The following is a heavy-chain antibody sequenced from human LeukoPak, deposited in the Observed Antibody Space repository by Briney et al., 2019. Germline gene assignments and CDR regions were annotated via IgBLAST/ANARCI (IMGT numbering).Heavy chain of an antibody. CDR1: GYTFTSYD. V-gene: IGHV1-2*06. Sequence: ASVKVSCMASGYTFTSYDINWVRQATGQGLEWMGRINPNSGGTNYAQKFQGRVTMTRDTSISTAYMELSRLRSDDTAVYYCARDRWGGSYAGGFDYWGQGTLVTVSS. J-gene: IGHJ4*02. CDR2: INPNSGGT. D-gene: IGHD1-26*01. CDR3: ARDRWGGSYAGGFDY.